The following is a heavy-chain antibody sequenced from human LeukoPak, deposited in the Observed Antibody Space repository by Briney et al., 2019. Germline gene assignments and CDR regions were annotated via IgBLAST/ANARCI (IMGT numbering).Heavy chain of an antibody. V-gene: IGHV4-59*01. CDR1: GGSISSYY. CDR2: IYYSGST. J-gene: IGHJ4*02. Sequence: PSETLSLTCTVSGGSISSYYWSWIRQPPGKGLGWIGYIYYSGSTNYNPSLKSRVTISVDTSKNQFSLKLSSVTAADTAVYYCARAGYDILTGYLPFDYWGQGTLVTVSS. CDR3: ARAGYDILTGYLPFDY. D-gene: IGHD3-9*01.